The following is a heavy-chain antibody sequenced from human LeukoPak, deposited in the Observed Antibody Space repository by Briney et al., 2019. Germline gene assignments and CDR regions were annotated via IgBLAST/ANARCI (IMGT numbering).Heavy chain of an antibody. J-gene: IGHJ4*02. Sequence: SETLSLTCAVYGGSFSGRYWSWIRQPPGKGLEWIGEINHSGSTNYNPSLKSRVTISVDTSKNQFSLKLSSVTAADTAVYYCARGLVYYDSSGYYSYWGQGTLVTVSS. CDR1: GGSFSGRY. CDR2: INHSGST. V-gene: IGHV4-34*01. CDR3: ARGLVYYDSSGYYSY. D-gene: IGHD3-22*01.